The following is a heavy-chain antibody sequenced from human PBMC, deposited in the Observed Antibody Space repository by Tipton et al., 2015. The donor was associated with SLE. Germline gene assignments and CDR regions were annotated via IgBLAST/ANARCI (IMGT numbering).Heavy chain of an antibody. CDR1: GFTFSSYT. J-gene: IGHJ4*02. CDR2: ISGSGGST. CDR3: ARDLTGGNYYDSSGYYRDY. Sequence: SLRLSCAASGFTFSSYTMNWVRRAPGKGLEWVSAISGSGGSTYYTDSVKGRFTISRDNAKNSLYLQMNSLRAEDTAVYYCARDLTGGNYYDSSGYYRDYWGQGTLVTVSS. V-gene: IGHV3-21*01. D-gene: IGHD3-22*01.